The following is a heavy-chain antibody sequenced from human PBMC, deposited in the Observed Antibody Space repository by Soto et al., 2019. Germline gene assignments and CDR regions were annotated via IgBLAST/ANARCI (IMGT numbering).Heavy chain of an antibody. D-gene: IGHD2-21*02. J-gene: IGHJ4*02. CDR3: AKDTVVTRRGEYYFDY. CDR1: GFTFDDYT. CDR2: ISWDGGST. Sequence: GGSLRLSCAASGFTFDDYTMHWVRQAPGKGLEWVSLISWDGGSTYYADSVKGRFTISRDNSKNSLYLQMNSLRTEDTALYYCAKDTVVTRRGEYYFDYWGQGTLVTVSS. V-gene: IGHV3-43*01.